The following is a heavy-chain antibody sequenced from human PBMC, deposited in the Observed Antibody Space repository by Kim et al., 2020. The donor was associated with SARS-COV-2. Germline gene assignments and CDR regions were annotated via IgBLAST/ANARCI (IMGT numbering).Heavy chain of an antibody. V-gene: IGHV3-15*01. J-gene: IGHJ3*02. Sequence: APVKGRFTISRDDSKNTLYLQMNSLKTEDTAVYYCTTVGSSGWYDDAFDIWGQGTMVTVSS. CDR3: TTVGSSGWYDDAFDI. D-gene: IGHD6-19*01.